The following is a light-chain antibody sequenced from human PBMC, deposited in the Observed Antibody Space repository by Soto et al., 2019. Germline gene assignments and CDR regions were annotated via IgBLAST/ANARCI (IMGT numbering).Light chain of an antibody. J-gene: IGKJ4*01. CDR2: DAS. Sequence: EIVLTQSPATLSLSPGERANLSCRASQSVNSYLAWYQQKPVQRPRLLIDDASNRATGIPASISASGSGTDFTLAISSLQFLDLVVFYFQRRSTWPPAFGGGTNVEIK. CDR1: QSVNSY. CDR3: QRRSTWPPA. V-gene: IGKV3-11*01.